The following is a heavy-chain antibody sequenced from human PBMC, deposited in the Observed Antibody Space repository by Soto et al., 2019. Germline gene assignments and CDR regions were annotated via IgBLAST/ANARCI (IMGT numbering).Heavy chain of an antibody. D-gene: IGHD3-3*01. CDR2: MDPNSGST. Sequence: QAQLVQSGAEVRKPGASVKVSCKASGYTFTTYDINWVRQAPGQGLEWLGWMDPNSGSTGYAQNFQGRITMTRNISRTTATMELSSLQSEDTAVYYCARERKFDFWRKGLDVWGQGTTVTVSS. V-gene: IGHV1-8*01. CDR1: GYTFTTYD. CDR3: ARERKFDFWRKGLDV. J-gene: IGHJ6*02.